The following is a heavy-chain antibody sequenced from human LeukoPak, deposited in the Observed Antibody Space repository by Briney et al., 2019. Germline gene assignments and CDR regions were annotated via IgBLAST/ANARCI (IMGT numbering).Heavy chain of an antibody. J-gene: IGHJ5*02. Sequence: GGSLRLSCAASGFTFSDYYMSWIRQAPGQGLEWVSYISSSGSTIYYADSVKGRFTISRDNAKNSLYLQMNSLRAEDTAVYYCASIGYSYGYPSNWFDPWGQGTLVTASS. CDR3: ASIGYSYGYPSNWFDP. CDR2: ISSSGSTI. CDR1: GFTFSDYY. V-gene: IGHV3-11*01. D-gene: IGHD5-18*01.